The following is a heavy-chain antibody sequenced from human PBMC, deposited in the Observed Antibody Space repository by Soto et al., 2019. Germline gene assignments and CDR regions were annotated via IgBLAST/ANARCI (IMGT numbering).Heavy chain of an antibody. CDR3: ARDEYCGGDCFYGMDV. Sequence: SVKVSCDASGGTLSSYAISCVRQAPGQGLEWMGGIIPIFGTANYAQKFQGRVTITADESTSTAYMELSSLRSEDTAVYYCARDEYCGGDCFYGMDVWGQGTTVTVSS. CDR1: GGTLSSYA. CDR2: IIPIFGTA. J-gene: IGHJ6*02. D-gene: IGHD2-21*01. V-gene: IGHV1-69*01.